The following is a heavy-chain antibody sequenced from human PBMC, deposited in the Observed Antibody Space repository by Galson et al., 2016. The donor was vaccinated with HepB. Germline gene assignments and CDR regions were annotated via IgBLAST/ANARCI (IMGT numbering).Heavy chain of an antibody. J-gene: IGHJ4*02. CDR3: ARMVPYYYDL. Sequence: SETLSLTCKVSGAYISGSYWSWIRQSPGRGLDYIGHLNSGGSTQYSPSLKSRVNISVDKSKNQLSLRVTSVTAADSALCYCARMVPYYYDLWGQGTVVAVSS. D-gene: IGHD3-10*01. V-gene: IGHV4-59*01. CDR1: GAYISGSY. CDR2: LNSGGST.